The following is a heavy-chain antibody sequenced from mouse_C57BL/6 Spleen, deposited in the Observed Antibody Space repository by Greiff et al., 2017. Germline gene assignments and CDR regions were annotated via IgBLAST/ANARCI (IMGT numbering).Heavy chain of an antibody. Sequence: VQLQQSGGGLVKPGGSLKLSCAASGFTFSDYGMHWVRQAPEKGLEWVAYISSGSSTIYYADTVKGRFTISRDNAKNTLFLQMTSLRSEDTAMYYCYGKGFAYWGQGTLVTVSA. D-gene: IGHD2-1*01. CDR3: YGKGFAY. CDR2: ISSGSSTI. J-gene: IGHJ3*01. V-gene: IGHV5-17*01. CDR1: GFTFSDYG.